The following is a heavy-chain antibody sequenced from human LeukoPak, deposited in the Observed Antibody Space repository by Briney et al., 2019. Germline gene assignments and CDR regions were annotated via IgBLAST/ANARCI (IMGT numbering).Heavy chain of an antibody. J-gene: IGHJ4*02. CDR1: GFTFSSYA. D-gene: IGHD6-19*01. Sequence: GGSLGLSCAASGFTFSSYAMYWVRQARGRGLEWVSGISGSGGSTYYADSVKGRFTISRDNSKNTVYLQMNSLRAEDTAVYYCAKTTAGYSSGRYPGWPVDYWGQGTLVTVSS. V-gene: IGHV3-23*01. CDR2: ISGSGGST. CDR3: AKTTAGYSSGRYPGWPVDY.